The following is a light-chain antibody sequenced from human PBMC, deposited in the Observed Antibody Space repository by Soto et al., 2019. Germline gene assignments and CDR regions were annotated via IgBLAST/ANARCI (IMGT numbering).Light chain of an antibody. CDR3: CSYASSTSYV. V-gene: IGLV2-14*03. Sequence: QSVLTQPASVSGSPGQSITTSCTGTSSDVGGYNFVTWYQQHPGEAPKLMIHDVSSRASGVPNRFSGSKSGTTASLTISGLQAEDEADYYCCSYASSTSYVFGTGTKLTVL. J-gene: IGLJ1*01. CDR1: SSDVGGYNF. CDR2: DVS.